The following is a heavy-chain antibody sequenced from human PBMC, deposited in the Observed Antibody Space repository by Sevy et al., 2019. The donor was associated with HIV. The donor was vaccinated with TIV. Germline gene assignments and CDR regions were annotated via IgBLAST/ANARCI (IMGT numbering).Heavy chain of an antibody. Sequence: GGSLRLSCAASGFTFSSYGMHWVRQAPGKGLEWVAVISYDGSNKYYADSVKGGFTISRDKSKNTLYLQMNSLRAEDTAVYYCAKDGAPHYYDSSGYFGSWGQGTLVTVSS. D-gene: IGHD3-22*01. J-gene: IGHJ4*02. CDR2: ISYDGSNK. CDR1: GFTFSSYG. CDR3: AKDGAPHYYDSSGYFGS. V-gene: IGHV3-30*18.